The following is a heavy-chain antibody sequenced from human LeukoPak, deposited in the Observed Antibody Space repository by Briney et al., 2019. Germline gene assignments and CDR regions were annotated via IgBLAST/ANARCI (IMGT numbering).Heavy chain of an antibody. CDR3: ARTVAYYYDSSGYFDY. CDR2: IYYSGST. CDR1: GGSISRSSYY. Sequence: SEALSLTCTVSGGSISRSSYYWGWIRQPAGKGLEWIGSIYYSGSTYYNPSLKSRVTISGDTSKNQFSLKLSSVTAADTAVYYCARTVAYYYDSSGYFDYWGQGTLVTVSS. D-gene: IGHD3-22*01. J-gene: IGHJ4*02. V-gene: IGHV4-39*01.